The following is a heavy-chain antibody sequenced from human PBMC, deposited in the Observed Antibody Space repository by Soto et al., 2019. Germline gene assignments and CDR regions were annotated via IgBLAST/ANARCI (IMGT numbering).Heavy chain of an antibody. CDR3: ARQAKIGDRSQFYFDS. Sequence: QVQLVESGGDVVQPGRSLRLSCAASGFTFSFYAVHWFRQAPGKVLEWVAVISYNGRNIHYVDSVKGRFTISRDNSQDTLYLQMDSLRPDDTAVYYCARQAKIGDRSQFYFDSWGQGTLVTVSS. J-gene: IGHJ4*02. CDR1: GFTFSFYA. V-gene: IGHV3-30*04. D-gene: IGHD3-16*01. CDR2: ISYNGRNI.